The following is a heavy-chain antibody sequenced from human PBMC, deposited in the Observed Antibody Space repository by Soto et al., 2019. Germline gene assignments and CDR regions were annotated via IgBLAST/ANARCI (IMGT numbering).Heavy chain of an antibody. CDR3: ARWIVGGPPDY. V-gene: IGHV4-59*01. D-gene: IGHD1-26*01. J-gene: IGHJ4*02. CDR2: NSGTA. Sequence: QVQLQESGPGLVKPSETLSLTCSVSGVSMSSSLWIWIRQPPGKGLEWLGYNSGTAHYNPSLKSRVTISLDTSKNQFSLNLSSVTAADTALYFCARWIVGGPPDYCGQGIPVTVSS. CDR1: GVSMSSSL.